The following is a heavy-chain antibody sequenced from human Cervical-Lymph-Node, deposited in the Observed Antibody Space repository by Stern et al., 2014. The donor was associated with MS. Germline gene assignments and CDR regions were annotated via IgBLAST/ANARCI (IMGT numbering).Heavy chain of an antibody. D-gene: IGHD6-13*01. CDR2: ISSDGTST. J-gene: IGHJ4*02. CDR1: GFIFSTYA. Sequence: VQLMESGGGVVQPGRSRRLSCVASGFIFSTYAMHWVRQAPGKGLEWVAVISSDGTSTYYEDSVKGRFTMTRDNSKNTLYLQMDRLRGDDTAVYYCAKTYGLAAATPYFFDSWGQGTLVTVSS. CDR3: AKTYGLAAATPYFFDS. V-gene: IGHV3-30*18.